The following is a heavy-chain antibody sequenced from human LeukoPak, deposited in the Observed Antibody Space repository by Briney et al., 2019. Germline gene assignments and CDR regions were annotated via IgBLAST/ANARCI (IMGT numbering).Heavy chain of an antibody. Sequence: SETLSLTCSVSSGSIDSYYWSWIRQPPGKGLEWIGSIYYTGSTNYSPSLRSRVTISVDTSKNQFSLKLSSVTAADTAFYYCARWYYTGSGYYYDFWGQGTLVTVSS. CDR1: SGSIDSYY. J-gene: IGHJ4*02. V-gene: IGHV4-59*12. CDR2: IYYTGST. CDR3: ARWYYTGSGYYYDF. D-gene: IGHD3-22*01.